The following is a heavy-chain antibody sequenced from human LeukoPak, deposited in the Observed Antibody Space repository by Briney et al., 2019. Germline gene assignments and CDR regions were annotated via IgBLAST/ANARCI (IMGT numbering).Heavy chain of an antibody. CDR1: GYTFTSYA. J-gene: IGHJ6*02. CDR3: ASSILDYYYYYGMDV. Sequence: ASVTVSCKASGYTFTSYAMHWVRQAPGQRLEWMGWINAGNGNTKYSQKFQGRVTITRDTSASTAYMELSSLRSEDTAVYYCASSILDYYYYYGMDVWGQGTTVTVSS. V-gene: IGHV1-3*01. CDR2: INAGNGNT. D-gene: IGHD2-21*01.